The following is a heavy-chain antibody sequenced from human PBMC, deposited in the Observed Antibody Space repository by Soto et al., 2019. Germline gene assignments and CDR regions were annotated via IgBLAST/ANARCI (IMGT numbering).Heavy chain of an antibody. V-gene: IGHV1-2*02. Sequence: ASVKVSCKASGYTFTGYYIHWVRQAPGQGLEWMGWIIPHSGGTKFAQKFQGRVTMTRDTSISTAYMELSRPNYDDTAMYYCARGGTYHGFDIWGQGTMVTV. CDR2: IIPHSGGT. CDR1: GYTFTGYY. CDR3: ARGGTYHGFDI. J-gene: IGHJ3*02. D-gene: IGHD1-26*01.